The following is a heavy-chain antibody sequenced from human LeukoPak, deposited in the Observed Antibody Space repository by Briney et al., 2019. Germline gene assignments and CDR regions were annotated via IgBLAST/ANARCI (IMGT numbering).Heavy chain of an antibody. V-gene: IGHV3-43*02. CDR2: ISGDGGST. CDR1: GFTFDDYA. J-gene: IGHJ6*02. D-gene: IGHD3-10*01. CDR3: AKGIRPMAYYYYYYGMDV. Sequence: PGGSLRLSCAASGFTFDDYAMHWVRQAPGKGLEWVSLISGDGGSTYYADSVKGRFTISRDNSKNSLYLQMNSLRTEDTALYYCAKGIRPMAYYYYYYGMDVWGQGTTVTVSS.